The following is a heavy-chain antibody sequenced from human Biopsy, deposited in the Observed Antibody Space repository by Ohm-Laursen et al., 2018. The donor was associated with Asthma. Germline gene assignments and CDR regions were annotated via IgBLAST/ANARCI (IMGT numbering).Heavy chain of an antibody. CDR1: GASIKTDDHY. Sequence: PSETLSLTCTVSGASIKTDDHYWSWLRQPPGKGLEWFGFIHYSGSTSYNPSLKGGVTISVDTSKNQFSLKLSSVTAADTAQYYCVRQSGYRSGRPKLLFVYYGMDVWGPGTTVTVSS. V-gene: IGHV4-30-4*01. J-gene: IGHJ6*02. CDR2: IHYSGST. D-gene: IGHD6-19*01. CDR3: VRQSGYRSGRPKLLFVYYGMDV.